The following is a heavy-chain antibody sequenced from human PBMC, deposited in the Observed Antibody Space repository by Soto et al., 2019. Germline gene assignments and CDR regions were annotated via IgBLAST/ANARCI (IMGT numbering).Heavy chain of an antibody. CDR3: AIPTGLTVTGPDY. V-gene: IGHV3-74*01. Sequence: GGSLRLSCAASGFTFSSYWMHWVRQAPGKGLVWVSRINSDSGSTYYADSVKGRFTISRDNSKNTLYLQMNSLRAEDTAVYYCAIPTGLTVTGPDYWGQGTLVTVSS. J-gene: IGHJ4*02. D-gene: IGHD6-19*01. CDR2: INSDSGST. CDR1: GFTFSSYW.